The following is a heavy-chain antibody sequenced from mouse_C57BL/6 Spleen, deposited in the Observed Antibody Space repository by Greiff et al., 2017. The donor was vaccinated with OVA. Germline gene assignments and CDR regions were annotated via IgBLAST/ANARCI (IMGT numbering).Heavy chain of an antibody. D-gene: IGHD2-4*01. CDR1: GYTFTDYE. J-gene: IGHJ3*01. CDR3: TRGELSRDYDRSFAY. CDR2: IDPETGGT. Sequence: VQLQQSGAELVRPGASVTLSCKASGYTFTDYEMHWVKQTPVHGLEWIGAIDPETGGTAYNQKFKGKAILTADKSSSTAYMELRSLTSEDSAVYYCTRGELSRDYDRSFAYWGQGTLVTVSA. V-gene: IGHV1-15*01.